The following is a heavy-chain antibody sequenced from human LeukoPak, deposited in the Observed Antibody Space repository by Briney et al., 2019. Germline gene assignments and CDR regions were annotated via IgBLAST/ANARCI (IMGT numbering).Heavy chain of an antibody. V-gene: IGHV3-53*01. CDR1: GFTVSSNY. Sequence: KPGGSLRLSCAASGFTVSSNYMSWVRQAPGKGLEWVSVIYSGGSTYYADSVKGRFTISRDNSKNTLYLQMNSLRAEDTAVYYCARGNYYYSSGCSRDVWGKGTTVTISS. D-gene: IGHD3-22*01. J-gene: IGHJ6*04. CDR3: ARGNYYYSSGCSRDV. CDR2: IYSGGST.